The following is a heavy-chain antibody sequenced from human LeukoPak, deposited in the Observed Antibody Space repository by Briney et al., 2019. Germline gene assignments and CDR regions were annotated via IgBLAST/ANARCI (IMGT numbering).Heavy chain of an antibody. V-gene: IGHV4-39*01. CDR2: IYYSGRT. CDR1: GGSISSSSYY. J-gene: IGHJ6*02. D-gene: IGHD1-1*01. CDR3: ARGTLERHNYGMDV. Sequence: SETLSLTCTVSGGSISSSSYYWGWIRQPPGKGLEWIESIYYSGRTYYNPSLKSRVTISVDTPKNQFCLKLSSVTAADTAVYYCARGTLERHNYGMDVWGQGTTVTVSS.